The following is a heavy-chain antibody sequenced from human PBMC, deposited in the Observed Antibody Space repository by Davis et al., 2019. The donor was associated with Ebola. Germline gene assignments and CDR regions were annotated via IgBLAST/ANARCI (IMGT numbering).Heavy chain of an antibody. J-gene: IGHJ6*02. V-gene: IGHV4-59*01. CDR3: ARDVRNTALYGLDV. D-gene: IGHD5-18*01. Sequence: MPSETLSLTCTVSGGSINTYYWSWIRQPPGKGLEWIAYINHSGSTDYHPSLKSRVTMSLDTSKNQFSLKLSSVTIADTAVYYCARDVRNTALYGLDVWCQGTTVTVSS. CDR2: INHSGST. CDR1: GGSINTYY.